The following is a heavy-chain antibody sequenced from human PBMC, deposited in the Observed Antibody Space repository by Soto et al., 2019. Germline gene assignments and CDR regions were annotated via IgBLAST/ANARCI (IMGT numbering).Heavy chain of an antibody. J-gene: IGHJ4*02. CDR1: GGSISSGGYS. CDR2: IYHSVST. Sequence: QLQLLESGSGLVKPSQTLSITCAVSGGSISSGGYSWGWIRQPPGKGLEWIGYIYHSVSTYYNPSLKSRVTISVDRSKNQFSLRLSSVTAADTAVYYCAIVPDYWGQLTVLTVSS. V-gene: IGHV4-30-2*01. CDR3: AIVPDY.